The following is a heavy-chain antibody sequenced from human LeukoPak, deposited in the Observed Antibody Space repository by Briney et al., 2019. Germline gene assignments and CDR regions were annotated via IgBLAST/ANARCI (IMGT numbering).Heavy chain of an antibody. D-gene: IGHD6-19*01. CDR2: ISGYNGNT. Sequence: ASVKVSCKASGYTFSSYGISWVRLAPGQGLEWMGWISGYNGNTNYAQKLQGRVTMTTDTSTSTAYMELRSLRSDDTAVYYCVRDSSTGASGWYGVFDYWGQGTLVTVSS. CDR3: VRDSSTGASGWYGVFDY. CDR1: GYTFSSYG. V-gene: IGHV1-18*01. J-gene: IGHJ4*02.